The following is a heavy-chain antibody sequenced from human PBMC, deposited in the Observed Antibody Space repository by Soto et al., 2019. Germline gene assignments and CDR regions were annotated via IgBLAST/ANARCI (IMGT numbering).Heavy chain of an antibody. CDR2: ISYDGSNK. CDR1: GFTFSSYG. V-gene: IGHV3-30*18. Sequence: QVQLVESGGGVVQPGRSLRLSCAASGFTFSSYGMHWVRQAPGKGLEWVAVISYDGSNKYYADSVKGRFTISRDNSKNTLYLQMNSLRAEDTAVYYCAKASEWELLLGAFDIWGQGTMVTVSS. D-gene: IGHD1-26*01. J-gene: IGHJ3*02. CDR3: AKASEWELLLGAFDI.